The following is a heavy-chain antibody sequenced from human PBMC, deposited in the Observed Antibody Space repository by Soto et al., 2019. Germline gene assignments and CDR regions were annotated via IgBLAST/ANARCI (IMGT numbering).Heavy chain of an antibody. D-gene: IGHD1-20*01. Sequence: GGSLRLSCAASGFTFSDHYMDWVRQAPGKGLEWVGRTRNKANSYTTEYAASVKGRFTISRDDSKNSLYLQMNSLKTEDTAVYYCARVRNWNYYYYGMDVWGQGTTVTVSS. CDR2: TRNKANSYTT. V-gene: IGHV3-72*01. J-gene: IGHJ6*02. CDR1: GFTFSDHY. CDR3: ARVRNWNYYYYGMDV.